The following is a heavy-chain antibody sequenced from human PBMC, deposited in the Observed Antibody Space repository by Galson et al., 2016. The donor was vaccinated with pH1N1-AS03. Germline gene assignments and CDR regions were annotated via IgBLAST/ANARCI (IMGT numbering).Heavy chain of an antibody. CDR3: AREDYNTEFETVIDY. D-gene: IGHD3-10*01. J-gene: IGHJ4*02. CDR2: IYTTGST. V-gene: IGHV4-61*02. Sequence: LSLTCTVSGGSISSGSFYWSWIRQPAGKGLEWIGRIYTTGSTNYNPSLKSRVTISIGTSKNQFSLKLNSMTAADTAMYYCAREDYNTEFETVIDYWGRGTLITVSS. CDR1: GGSISSGSFY.